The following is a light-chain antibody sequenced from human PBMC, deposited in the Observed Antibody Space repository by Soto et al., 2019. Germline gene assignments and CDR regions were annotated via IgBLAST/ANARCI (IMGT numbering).Light chain of an antibody. Sequence: EIVMTQSPATLSVSPGERATLSCRASQSVSSNLAWYQQKPGQAPRLLIYGASTRATGIPARFSGSGSGTGFTLTISSLEPEDFAVYYCQQRSKWPITFGQGTRLEIK. V-gene: IGKV3-15*01. CDR3: QQRSKWPIT. CDR1: QSVSSN. J-gene: IGKJ5*01. CDR2: GAS.